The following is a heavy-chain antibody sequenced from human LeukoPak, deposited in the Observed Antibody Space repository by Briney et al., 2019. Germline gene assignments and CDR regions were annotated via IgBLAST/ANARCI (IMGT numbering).Heavy chain of an antibody. CDR3: AKDARPSGSSGWYSSDY. V-gene: IGHV3-23*01. Sequence: GGSLRLSCAASGFIFSNYAVTWVRQAPGKGLEWVSVISGRGDSADYADSVKGRFTISRDNSKNTLYLQMDSLTAEDTAVYYCAKDARPSGSSGWYSSDYWGQGTLVTVSS. D-gene: IGHD6-19*01. CDR2: ISGRGDSA. CDR1: GFIFSNYA. J-gene: IGHJ4*02.